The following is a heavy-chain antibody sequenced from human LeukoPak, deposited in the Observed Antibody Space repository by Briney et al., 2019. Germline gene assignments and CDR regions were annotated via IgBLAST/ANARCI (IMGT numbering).Heavy chain of an antibody. V-gene: IGHV4-59*08. D-gene: IGHD1-26*01. CDR1: GGSISSYC. CDR3: ARQSWNGTYYY. Sequence: SETLSLTCTVTGGSISSYCWSWIRQPPGKGLEWIGHIYYSGTNYNPSLTSRITISVDTYKTQLSLNLSSVTAADTAVYYCARQSWNGTYYYWGQGTLVTVSS. J-gene: IGHJ4*02. CDR2: IYYSGT.